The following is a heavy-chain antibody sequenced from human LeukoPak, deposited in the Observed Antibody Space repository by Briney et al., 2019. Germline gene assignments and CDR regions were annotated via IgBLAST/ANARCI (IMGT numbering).Heavy chain of an antibody. CDR1: GVSIGSSNS. Sequence: SETLSLTCAVSGVSIGSSNSWSWVRQPPGKGLEWIGEISHSGSTNYNPSHKSRVTMSVDKSKNQFSLKLSSVTAADTAVYYCARVLYDSSGYNFDYWGQGTLVTVSS. CDR3: ARVLYDSSGYNFDY. V-gene: IGHV4-4*02. J-gene: IGHJ4*02. CDR2: ISHSGST. D-gene: IGHD3-22*01.